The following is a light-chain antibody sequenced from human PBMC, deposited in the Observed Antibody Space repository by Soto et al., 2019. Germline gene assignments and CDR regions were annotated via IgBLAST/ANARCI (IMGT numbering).Light chain of an antibody. CDR2: AAS. CDR3: LQNYNYPWT. V-gene: IGKV1-6*01. CDR1: QDIRND. Sequence: AIQMTQFPSSLSASVRDRVTVTCRASQDIRNDLGWYQQKPGKAPKLLIYAASSLQSGVPSRFSGSGSGTQFTLTISSLQPEDVATYYCLQNYNYPWTFGQGTKVDNK. J-gene: IGKJ1*01.